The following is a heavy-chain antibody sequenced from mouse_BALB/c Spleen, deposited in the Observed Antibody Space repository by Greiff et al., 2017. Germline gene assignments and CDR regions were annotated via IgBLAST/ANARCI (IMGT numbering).Heavy chain of an antibody. CDR1: GYSITSDYA. CDR2: ISYSGST. Sequence: EVQLQQSGPGLVKPSQSLSLTCTVTGYSITSDYAWNWIRQFPGNKLEWMGYISYSGSTSYNPSLKSRISITRDTSKNQFFLQLNSVTTEDTATYYCARERGQDYAMDYWGQGTSVTVSS. V-gene: IGHV3-2*02. J-gene: IGHJ4*01. CDR3: ARERGQDYAMDY. D-gene: IGHD3-3*01.